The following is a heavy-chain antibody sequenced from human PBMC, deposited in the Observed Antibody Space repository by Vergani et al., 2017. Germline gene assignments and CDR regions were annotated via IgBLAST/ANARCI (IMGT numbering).Heavy chain of an antibody. J-gene: IGHJ3*02. CDR2: INSDGSST. Sequence: EVQLLESGGGLVQPGGSLRLSCAASGFTFSSYWMHWVRQAPGKGLVWVSRINSDGSSTSYADSVKGRFTISRDNAKNTLYLQMNSLRAEDTAVYYCARYLGHSSGWYAAGNAFDIWGQETMVTVSS. CDR1: GFTFSSYW. V-gene: IGHV3-74*02. D-gene: IGHD6-19*01. CDR3: ARYLGHSSGWYAAGNAFDI.